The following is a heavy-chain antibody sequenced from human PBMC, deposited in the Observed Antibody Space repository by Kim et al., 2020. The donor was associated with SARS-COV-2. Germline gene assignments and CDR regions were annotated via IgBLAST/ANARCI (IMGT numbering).Heavy chain of an antibody. V-gene: IGHV3-48*03. CDR1: GFSFSSHE. CDR2: ISLDGDTT. J-gene: IGHJ4*02. CDR3: ARDGRAYCTSISCYPSDFGS. D-gene: IGHD2-2*01. Sequence: GGSLRLSCAASGFSFSSHEMNWVRQAPGKGLEWVSYISLDGDTTYYADSVKGRFTISRDNAKDSLYLLMTSLRAEDTAVYYCARDGRAYCTSISCYPSDFGSWGQGTVVTVSS.